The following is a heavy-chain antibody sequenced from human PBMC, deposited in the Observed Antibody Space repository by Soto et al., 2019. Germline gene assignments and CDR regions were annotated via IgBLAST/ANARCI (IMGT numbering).Heavy chain of an antibody. CDR3: ARESYGEYEGGFDP. J-gene: IGHJ5*02. D-gene: IGHD4-17*01. CDR1: GFTFSSYW. Sequence: EVQLVESGGGLVQPGGSLRLSCAASGFTFSSYWMRWVRQAPGKGLEWVANITQDGSEKYSVDSVKGRFTISRDNAKNSLYQQKNSLRDEDTAVYYCARESYGEYEGGFDPWGQGTLVTVSS. CDR2: ITQDGSEK. V-gene: IGHV3-7*01.